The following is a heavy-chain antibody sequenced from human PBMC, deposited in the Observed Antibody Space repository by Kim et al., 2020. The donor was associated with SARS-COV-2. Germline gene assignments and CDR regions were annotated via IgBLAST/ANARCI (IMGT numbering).Heavy chain of an antibody. CDR1: GFTFSSYA. CDR2: ISYDGSNK. D-gene: IGHD5-18*01. Sequence: GESQRLSCAASGFTFSSYAMHWVRQAPGKGLEWVAVISYDGSNKYYADSVKGRFTISRDNSKNTLYLQMNSLRAEDTAVYYCARVSAMVFLFDYFDYWGQGTLVTVSS. J-gene: IGHJ4*02. V-gene: IGHV3-30-3*01. CDR3: ARVSAMVFLFDYFDY.